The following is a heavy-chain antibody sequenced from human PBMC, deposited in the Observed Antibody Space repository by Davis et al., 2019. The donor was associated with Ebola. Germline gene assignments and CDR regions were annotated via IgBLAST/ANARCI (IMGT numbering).Heavy chain of an antibody. CDR3: ARDQRITMVRGVIIGPLVY. CDR1: GYTLTELS. V-gene: IGHV1-24*01. CDR2: FDPEDGET. D-gene: IGHD3-10*01. J-gene: IGHJ4*02. Sequence: ASVKVSCKVSGYTLTELSMHWVRQAPGKGLEWMGGFDPEDGETIYAQKFQGRVTMTRDTSASTAYMELSSLRSEDTAVYYCARDQRITMVRGVIIGPLVYWGQGTLVTVSS.